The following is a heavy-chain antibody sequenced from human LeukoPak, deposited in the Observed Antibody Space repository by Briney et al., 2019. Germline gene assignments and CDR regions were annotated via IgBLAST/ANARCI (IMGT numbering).Heavy chain of an antibody. D-gene: IGHD5-12*01. CDR3: ARGEVEMATITYDY. CDR1: GGSLSSYY. V-gene: IGHV4-59*08. CDR2: IYYSGST. J-gene: IGHJ4*02. Sequence: PSETLSLTCTVYGGSLSSYYWSWVRPPPGKGRGWIGYIYYSGSTNYNPSLKSRVTISVDTSKNQFSLKLSSVTAADTAVYYCARGEVEMATITYDYWGQGTLVTVSS.